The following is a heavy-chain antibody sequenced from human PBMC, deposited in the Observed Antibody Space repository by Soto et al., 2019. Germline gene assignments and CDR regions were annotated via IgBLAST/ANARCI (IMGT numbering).Heavy chain of an antibody. Sequence: EVQLVESGGGLVKPGGSLRLSCAASGFTFSSYSMNWVRQAPGKGLEWVSSISSSSSYIYYADSVKGRFTISRDNAKNSLYLKMNSRRAEDTAVYYWARERQMYSSGWTGGYGGKGPLVTVSS. CDR2: ISSSSSYI. D-gene: IGHD6-19*01. CDR3: ARERQMYSSGWTGGY. CDR1: GFTFSSYS. J-gene: IGHJ4*02. V-gene: IGHV3-21*01.